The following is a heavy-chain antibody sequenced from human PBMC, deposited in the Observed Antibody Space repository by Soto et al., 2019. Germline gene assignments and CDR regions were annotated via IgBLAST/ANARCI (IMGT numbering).Heavy chain of an antibody. CDR3: ARDAHPADY. Sequence: QVQLVQSGAEVKKPGASVKVSCKASGYTFTSYHINWVRQAPGQGLEWMGWISAYNGNTNYAQKLQGRVTMTTDTSTSTAYLELRSLRTYDSAVYYCARDAHPADYWGQGTLVPVSS. CDR1: GYTFTSYH. CDR2: ISAYNGNT. V-gene: IGHV1-18*01. J-gene: IGHJ4*02.